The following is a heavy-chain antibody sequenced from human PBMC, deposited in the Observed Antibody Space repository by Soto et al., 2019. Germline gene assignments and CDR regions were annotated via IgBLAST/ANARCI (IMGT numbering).Heavy chain of an antibody. CDR2: IDHSGYT. V-gene: IGHV4-34*01. CDR1: GGSFSGYY. Sequence: ETLSLTCAVYGGSFSGYYWNWIRQPPGKGLEWIGEIDHSGYTNYNPSLKSRVTISVDTSKNQFSLRLTSVTAADTAVYYCARVRDWFDPWGQGTLVTVSS. J-gene: IGHJ5*02. CDR3: ARVRDWFDP. D-gene: IGHD3-3*01.